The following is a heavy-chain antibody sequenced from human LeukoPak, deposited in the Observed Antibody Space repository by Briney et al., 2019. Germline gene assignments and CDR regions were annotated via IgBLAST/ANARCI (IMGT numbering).Heavy chain of an antibody. CDR1: GFTFSSYA. D-gene: IGHD6-13*01. Sequence: GGSLRLSCAASGFTFSSYAMHWVRQAPGKGLEWVAVISYDGGNKYYADSVKGRFTISRDNSKNTLYLQMNSLRAEDTAVYYCARDPAPAAAGTSLFDYWGQGTLVTVSS. CDR3: ARDPAPAAAGTSLFDY. CDR2: ISYDGGNK. V-gene: IGHV3-30*01. J-gene: IGHJ4*02.